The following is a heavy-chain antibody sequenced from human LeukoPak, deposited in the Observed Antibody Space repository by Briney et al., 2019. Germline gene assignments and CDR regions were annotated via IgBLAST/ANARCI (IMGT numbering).Heavy chain of an antibody. D-gene: IGHD1-1*01. CDR1: GFTFSSYE. J-gene: IGHJ6*03. Sequence: GGSLRLSCAASGFTFSSYEMNWVRQAPGKGLEWVSYISSSGSTIYYADSVKGRFTISRDNAKNSLYLQMNSLRAEDTAVYYCARVLDDSGLYYYYYMDVWGKGTTVTISS. V-gene: IGHV3-48*03. CDR2: ISSSGSTI. CDR3: ARVLDDSGLYYYYYMDV.